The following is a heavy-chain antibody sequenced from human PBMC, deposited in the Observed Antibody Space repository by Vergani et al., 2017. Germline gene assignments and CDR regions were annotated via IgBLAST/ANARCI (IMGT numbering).Heavy chain of an antibody. CDR1: GFTFSSHA. CDR3: GRGSENYN. V-gene: IGHV3-23*01. J-gene: IGHJ4*02. D-gene: IGHD5-24*01. Sequence: EVQLLQSEGVVVQPGGSLRLSCVASGFTFSSHAMSWVRQGHGQGLEWVSSIKNTGDSTYYADSVKGRFTISRDNSKNTLYLQMNSLRVEDTAVYYCGRGSENYNWGQGTLVTVSS. CDR2: IKNTGDST.